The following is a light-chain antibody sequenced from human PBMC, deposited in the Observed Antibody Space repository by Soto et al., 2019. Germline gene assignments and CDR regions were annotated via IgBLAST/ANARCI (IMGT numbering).Light chain of an antibody. V-gene: IGKV3-15*01. Sequence: EIVMTQSPATLSVSPGERATLSCRASQSVSSNLAWYQQKPGQAPRLLIYGASTRATGIPARFSGSGSGTEFTLTISSLQSEDFALYCCQQYNNCPPYTFGQGTKLEIK. CDR2: GAS. J-gene: IGKJ2*01. CDR3: QQYNNCPPYT. CDR1: QSVSSN.